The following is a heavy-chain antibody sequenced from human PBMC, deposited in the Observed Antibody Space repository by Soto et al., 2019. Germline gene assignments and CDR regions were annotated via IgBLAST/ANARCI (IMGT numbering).Heavy chain of an antibody. CDR3: ATSLYYYDSSGYRGGWFDP. J-gene: IGHJ5*02. D-gene: IGHD3-22*01. CDR2: IYYSGST. CDR1: GGSISSYY. Sequence: SETLSLTCTVSGGSISSYYWSWIRQPPGKGLEWIGYIYYSGSTNYNPSLKSRVTISVDTSKDQFSLKLSSVTAADTAVYYCATSLYYYDSSGYRGGWFDPWGQGTLVTAPQ. V-gene: IGHV4-59*08.